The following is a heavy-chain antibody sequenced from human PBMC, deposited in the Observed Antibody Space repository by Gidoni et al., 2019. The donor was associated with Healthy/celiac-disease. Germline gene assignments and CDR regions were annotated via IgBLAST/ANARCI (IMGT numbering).Heavy chain of an antibody. CDR3: TRSSGGSFIRRFDY. J-gene: IGHJ4*02. V-gene: IGHV3-49*03. CDR2: IRSKAYGGTT. CDR1: GFTFGVYA. D-gene: IGHD2-15*01. Sequence: EVQLVESGGGLVQQGRSLRLSCTASGFTFGVYAMSWFRQAPGKGLEWVGFIRSKAYGGTTEYAASVKGRFTISRDDSKSIAYLQMNSLKTEDTAVYYCTRSSGGSFIRRFDYWGQGTLVTVSS.